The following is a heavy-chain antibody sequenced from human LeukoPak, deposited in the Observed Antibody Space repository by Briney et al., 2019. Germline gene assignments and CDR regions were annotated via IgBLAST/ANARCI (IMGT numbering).Heavy chain of an antibody. D-gene: IGHD1-26*01. CDR3: ASSGSYLDYFDY. V-gene: IGHV3-66*01. Sequence: GGSLRLSCAASGFTVSSNYMSWVRQAPGKGLEWVSVIYSGGSTYYADPVKGRFTISRDNSKNTLYLQMNSLRAEDTAVYYCASSGSYLDYFDYWGQGTLVTVSS. J-gene: IGHJ4*02. CDR1: GFTVSSNY. CDR2: IYSGGST.